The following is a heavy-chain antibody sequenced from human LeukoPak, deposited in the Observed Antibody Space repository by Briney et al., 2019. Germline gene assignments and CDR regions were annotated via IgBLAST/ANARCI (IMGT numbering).Heavy chain of an antibody. Sequence: DSVKVSCKASGYTFTSYGISWVRQAPGQGLEWMGWISAYNGNTNYAQKLQGRVTMTTDTSTSTAYMELRSLRSDDTAVYYCARDGGSYYYDSRAFDIWGQGTMVTVSS. V-gene: IGHV1-18*01. J-gene: IGHJ3*02. CDR1: GYTFTSYG. CDR2: ISAYNGNT. CDR3: ARDGGSYYYDSRAFDI. D-gene: IGHD3-22*01.